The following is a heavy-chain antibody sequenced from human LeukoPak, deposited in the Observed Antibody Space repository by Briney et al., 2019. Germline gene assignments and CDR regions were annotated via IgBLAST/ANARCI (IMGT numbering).Heavy chain of an antibody. D-gene: IGHD5-24*01. Sequence: GGSLRLSCTVSGFTVSSNSMSWVRQAPGKGLEWVSVIYSGGSTYYADSVKGRFTISRDSSKNTLHLQMNSLRAEDTAVYYCAKSGYNRFDYWGQGTLVTVSS. J-gene: IGHJ4*02. CDR3: AKSGYNRFDY. CDR1: GFTVSSNS. CDR2: IYSGGST. V-gene: IGHV3-53*01.